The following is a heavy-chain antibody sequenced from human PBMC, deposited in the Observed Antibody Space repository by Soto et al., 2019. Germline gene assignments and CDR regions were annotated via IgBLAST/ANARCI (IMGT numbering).Heavy chain of an antibody. V-gene: IGHV3-30*18. J-gene: IGHJ3*02. Sequence: LRLSCAASGFTFSSYGMHWVRQAPGKGLEWVAVISYDGSNKYYADSVKGRFTISRDNSKNTLYLQMNSLRAEDTAVYYCAKEDGGSSDAFDIWGQGTMVTVSS. CDR2: ISYDGSNK. CDR1: GFTFSSYG. CDR3: AKEDGGSSDAFDI. D-gene: IGHD1-26*01.